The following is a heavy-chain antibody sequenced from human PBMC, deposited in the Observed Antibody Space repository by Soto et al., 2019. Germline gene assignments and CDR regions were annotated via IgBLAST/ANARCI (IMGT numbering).Heavy chain of an antibody. Sequence: PGGSLRLSCAASGFTFSSYSVNWVRQAPGKGPVWVSSISSGGSYIYYADSVKGRFTISRDDAKNSLYLQMDSLRAEDTAVYYCARDPYSSSSRYFDYWGQGTLVTVLL. CDR3: ARDPYSSSSRYFDY. CDR2: ISSGGSYI. J-gene: IGHJ4*02. CDR1: GFTFSSYS. D-gene: IGHD6-6*01. V-gene: IGHV3-21*01.